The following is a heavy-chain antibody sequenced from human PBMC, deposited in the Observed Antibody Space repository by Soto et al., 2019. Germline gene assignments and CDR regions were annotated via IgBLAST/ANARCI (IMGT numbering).Heavy chain of an antibody. CDR3: ARAGGPKILLESWYFDL. D-gene: IGHD3-10*01. CDR1: GFTFSSYA. Sequence: GGSLRLSCAASGFTFSSYAMHWVRQAPGKGLEWVAVISYDGSNKYYADSVKGRFTISRDNSKNTLYLQMNSLRAEDTAVYYCARAGGPKILLESWYFDLWGRGTLVTVSS. J-gene: IGHJ2*01. CDR2: ISYDGSNK. V-gene: IGHV3-30-3*01.